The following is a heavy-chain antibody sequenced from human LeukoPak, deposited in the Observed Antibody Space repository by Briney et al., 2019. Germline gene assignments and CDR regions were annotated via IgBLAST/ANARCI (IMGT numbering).Heavy chain of an antibody. J-gene: IGHJ4*02. CDR1: GGSISGSSNY. Sequence: PSETLSLTCTVSGGSISGSSNYWGWIRQPPGKGLEWIGSIYYTGSTYYNPSLKSRVTISIHTSKNQFSLKLSSVTAADTAVYYCARANGYGLLDCWGQGTLVTVSS. V-gene: IGHV4-39*07. CDR3: ARANGYGLLDC. CDR2: IYYTGST. D-gene: IGHD5-18*01.